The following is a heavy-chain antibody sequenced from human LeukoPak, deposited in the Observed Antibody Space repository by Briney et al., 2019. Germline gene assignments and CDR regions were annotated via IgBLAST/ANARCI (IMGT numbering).Heavy chain of an antibody. D-gene: IGHD1-1*01. CDR1: GGSISSYY. CDR3: ARHYNDASDI. CDR2: IYYSGST. J-gene: IGHJ3*02. V-gene: IGHV4-59*08. Sequence: KTSETLSLTCTVSGGSISSYYWSWIRQPPGKGLEWIGYIYYSGSTNYNPSLKSRVTISVGTSKNQFSLKLSSVTAADTAVYYCARHYNDASDIWGQGTMVTVSS.